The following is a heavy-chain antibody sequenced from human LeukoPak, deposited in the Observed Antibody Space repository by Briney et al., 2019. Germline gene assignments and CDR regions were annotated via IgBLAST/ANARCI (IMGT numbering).Heavy chain of an antibody. V-gene: IGHV1-18*01. CDR3: ARGRTYCGGDCYVPRFDS. CDR2: ISAYNGDT. J-gene: IGHJ4*02. D-gene: IGHD2-21*02. Sequence: ASVKVSCKASGYAFTSYAISWVRQAPGQGLEWMGWISAYNGDTNYAQKLQGRVTMTTDTSTSTAYMELRSLGSDDTAVYYCARGRTYCGGDCYVPRFDSWGQGTLVTVSS. CDR1: GYAFTSYA.